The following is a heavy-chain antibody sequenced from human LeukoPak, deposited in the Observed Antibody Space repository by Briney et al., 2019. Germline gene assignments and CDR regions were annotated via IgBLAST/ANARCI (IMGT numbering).Heavy chain of an antibody. Sequence: GGSLRLPCAAPGFTFDDYAMHWVRQAPGKGLEWVSGISWNSGSIGYADSVKGRFTISRDNAKNSLYLQMNSLRAEDTALYYCAKDIATGNRLYYFDYWGQGTLVTVSS. CDR2: ISWNSGSI. J-gene: IGHJ4*02. D-gene: IGHD1-14*01. CDR1: GFTFDDYA. V-gene: IGHV3-9*01. CDR3: AKDIATGNRLYYFDY.